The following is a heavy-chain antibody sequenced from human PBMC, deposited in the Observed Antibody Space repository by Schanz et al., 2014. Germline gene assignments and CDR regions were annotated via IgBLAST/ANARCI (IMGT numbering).Heavy chain of an antibody. CDR3: ARDRGHGDLPGDI. J-gene: IGHJ3*02. CDR2: IYTSGST. D-gene: IGHD4-17*01. CDR1: GGSISSGTYY. V-gene: IGHV4-61*02. Sequence: QVQLQESGPGLVKPSQTLSLTCIVSGGSISSGTYYWSWLRQPAGKGLEWIGRIYTSGSTNYNPSLKRRVAISLDTSKNHSSLKLSSVTAADTAVYYCARDRGHGDLPGDIWGQGTMVTVSS.